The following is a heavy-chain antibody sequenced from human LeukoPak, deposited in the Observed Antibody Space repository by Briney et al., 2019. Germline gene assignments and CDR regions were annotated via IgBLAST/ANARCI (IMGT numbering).Heavy chain of an antibody. CDR2: ISSSSSYI. Sequence: KPGGSLRLSSAASGFTFSSYSMNWVRQAPGKGLEWVSSISSSSSYIYYADSVKGRFTISRDNAKNSLYLQMNSLRAEDTAVYYCARAGDYCSSTSCYPIYYYYYMDVWGKGTTVTVSS. CDR1: GFTFSSYS. V-gene: IGHV3-21*01. CDR3: ARAGDYCSSTSCYPIYYYYYMDV. D-gene: IGHD2-2*01. J-gene: IGHJ6*03.